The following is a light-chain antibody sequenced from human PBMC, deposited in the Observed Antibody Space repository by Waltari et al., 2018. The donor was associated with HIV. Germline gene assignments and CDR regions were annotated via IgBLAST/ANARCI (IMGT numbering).Light chain of an antibody. CDR3: SSYTGSDTLLGV. J-gene: IGLJ1*01. Sequence: QSALTPPASVSGSPGQSITISCTGTSSDVGAYNYVSWYQQHPGQAPKLIIYDVNYRPSGISSRFSGSKSGNTASLTISGLQAEDEADYYCSSYTGSDTLLGVFGTGTKVTVL. CDR2: DVN. V-gene: IGLV2-14*01. CDR1: SSDVGAYNY.